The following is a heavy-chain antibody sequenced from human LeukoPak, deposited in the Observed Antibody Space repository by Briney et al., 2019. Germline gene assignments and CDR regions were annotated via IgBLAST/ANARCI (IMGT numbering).Heavy chain of an antibody. CDR3: ATRNVLLWFGELPYGMDV. Sequence: PGGSLRLSCAASGFTVSSNYMSWVRQAPGKGLGWVSVIYSGGSTYYADSVKGRFTISRDNSKNTLYLQMNSLRAEDTAVYYCATRNVLLWFGELPYGMDVWGKGTTVTVSS. D-gene: IGHD3-10*01. V-gene: IGHV3-53*01. CDR2: IYSGGST. CDR1: GFTVSSNY. J-gene: IGHJ6*04.